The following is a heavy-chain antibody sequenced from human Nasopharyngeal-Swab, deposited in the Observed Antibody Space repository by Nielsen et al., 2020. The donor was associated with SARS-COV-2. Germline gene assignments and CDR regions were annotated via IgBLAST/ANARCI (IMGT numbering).Heavy chain of an antibody. J-gene: IGHJ4*02. CDR3: AKDQAPLVVVAATGFDY. V-gene: IGHV4-59*01. CDR2: IYYSGST. D-gene: IGHD2-15*01. CDR1: GGSISSYY. Sequence: SETLSLTCTVSGGSISSYYWSWIRQPPGKGLEWIGYIYYSGSTNYNPSLKSRVTISVDTPKNQFSLKLSSVTAADTAVYYCAKDQAPLVVVAATGFDYWGQGTLVTVSS.